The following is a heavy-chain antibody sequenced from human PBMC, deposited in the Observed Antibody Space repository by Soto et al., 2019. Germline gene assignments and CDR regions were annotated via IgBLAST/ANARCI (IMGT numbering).Heavy chain of an antibody. J-gene: IGHJ4*02. CDR1: GGSISSAAYY. D-gene: IGHD5-18*01. CDR3: AREYTYGSNFFDC. Sequence: QVQLQESGPGLVKPSQTLSLSCTVSGGSISSAAYYGSWIRQHPGKGLEWIGYISHSGSTYYTPSLKSRVIISADTSKNQFSLNLTSVTAADTAVYYCAREYTYGSNFFDCWGQGALLTVFS. V-gene: IGHV4-31*03. CDR2: ISHSGST.